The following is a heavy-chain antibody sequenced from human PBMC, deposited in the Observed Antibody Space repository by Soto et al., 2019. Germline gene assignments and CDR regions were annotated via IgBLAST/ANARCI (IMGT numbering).Heavy chain of an antibody. Sequence: EVQLLESGGGLVQPGGSLRLSCAASGITFSSYVLSWVRQAPGMGLEWVSSISGSGASTYYADSVKGRFTISRDTSKSTLYQHLNSLRADDTAIYYCAKEAGGGAAMVTSYFDYWGQGTLVSVSS. CDR1: GITFSSYV. CDR3: AKEAGGGAAMVTSYFDY. J-gene: IGHJ4*02. D-gene: IGHD5-18*01. CDR2: ISGSGAST. V-gene: IGHV3-23*01.